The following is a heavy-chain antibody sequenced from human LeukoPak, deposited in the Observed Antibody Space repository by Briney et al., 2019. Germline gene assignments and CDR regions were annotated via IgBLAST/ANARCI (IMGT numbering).Heavy chain of an antibody. V-gene: IGHV4-39*01. CDR2: IYYSGST. CDR3: TNDIVVVPAAPRRYYYYYYGMDV. Sequence: PSETLSLTCTVSGGSISSSSYYWGWIRQPPGKGLEWIGSIYYSGSTYYNPSLKSRVTISVDTSKNQFSLKLSSVTAADTAVYYCTNDIVVVPAAPRRYYYYYYGMDVWGQGTTVTVSS. J-gene: IGHJ6*02. CDR1: GGSISSSSYY. D-gene: IGHD2-2*01.